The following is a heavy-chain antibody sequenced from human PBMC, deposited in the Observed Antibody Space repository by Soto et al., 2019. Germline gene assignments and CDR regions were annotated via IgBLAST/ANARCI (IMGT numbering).Heavy chain of an antibody. CDR1: GGSVSSGGYY. CDR2: IYYGGST. J-gene: IGHJ3*01. D-gene: IGHD2-2*02. CDR3: ASRDCRSASCYRVRDAFDF. V-gene: IGHV4-31*03. Sequence: QVQLQESGPGLVKPSQTLSLTCTVSGGSVSSGGYYWSWIRQQPGKGLEWIGFIYYGGSTHYNPSLKSRVTISVDSSKNQFCLRLSSVTAADTAVYYCASRDCRSASCYRVRDAFDFWGQGTMVTVSS.